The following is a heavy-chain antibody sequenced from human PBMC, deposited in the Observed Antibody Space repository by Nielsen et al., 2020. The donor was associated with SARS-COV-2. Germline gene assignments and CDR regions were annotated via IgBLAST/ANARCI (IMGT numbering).Heavy chain of an antibody. V-gene: IGHV4-59*12. CDR2: IYYSGST. J-gene: IGHJ3*02. D-gene: IGHD1-26*01. Sequence: SETLSLTCAVSGGSISSYYWSWIRQPPGKGLEWIGYIYYSGSTYYNPSLKSRVTISVDTSKNQFSLKLSSVTAADTAVYYCAREGYSGSSDAFDIWGQGTIVTVSS. CDR3: AREGYSGSSDAFDI. CDR1: GGSISSYY.